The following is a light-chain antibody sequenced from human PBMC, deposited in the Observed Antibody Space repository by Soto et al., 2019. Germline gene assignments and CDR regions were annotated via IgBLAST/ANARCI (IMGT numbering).Light chain of an antibody. CDR3: QQHGQWPIT. Sequence: EIVMTQSPATLSVSPGERATLSCRASQSVNSNYLACYQQKPGQSPRLLIDGISKRATDIPDRFSGSGSGTEFTLTISSLQPEDFATYYCQQHGQWPITFGRGTRLEIK. V-gene: IGKV3D-15*01. CDR1: QSVNSN. J-gene: IGKJ5*01. CDR2: GIS.